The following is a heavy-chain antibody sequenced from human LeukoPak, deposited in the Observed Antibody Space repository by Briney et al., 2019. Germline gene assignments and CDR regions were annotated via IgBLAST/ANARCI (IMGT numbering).Heavy chain of an antibody. V-gene: IGHV4-30-4*01. D-gene: IGHD3-10*01. CDR1: GGSISSGDYY. CDR3: ARVESYGSGRDFDY. Sequence: SQTLSLTRTVSGGSISSGDYYWSWIRQPPGKGLEWIGYIYYSGSTYYNPSLKSRVTISVDTSKNQFSLKLSSVTAADTAVYYCARVESYGSGRDFDYWGQGTLVTVSS. CDR2: IYYSGST. J-gene: IGHJ4*02.